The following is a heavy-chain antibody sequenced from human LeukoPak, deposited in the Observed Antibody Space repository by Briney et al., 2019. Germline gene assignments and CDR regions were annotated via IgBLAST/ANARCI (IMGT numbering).Heavy chain of an antibody. D-gene: IGHD3-10*01. V-gene: IGHV1-18*01. J-gene: IGHJ3*02. Sequence: SVKVSCKTSGYTFTTYGILWVRQAPGQGLEWMGWISGYNGNTNFARKLQGRVTMTTDTSTSTAYMELRSLRSDDTAVYYCARSLTIREGDAFDIWGQGTMVTVSS. CDR2: ISGYNGNT. CDR1: GYTFTTYG. CDR3: ARSLTIREGDAFDI.